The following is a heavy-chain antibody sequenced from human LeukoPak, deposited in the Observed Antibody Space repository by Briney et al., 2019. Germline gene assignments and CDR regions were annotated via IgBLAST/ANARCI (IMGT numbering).Heavy chain of an antibody. Sequence: GGSLRLSCTASGFTFSIYAMSWVRQAPGKGLEWVSAITGSGGHTYYAESVKGRFTISRDNSKNALYLQINSLRAEDTAVYYCAKEWIQLEYYFDYWGQGTLVTVSS. V-gene: IGHV3-23*01. CDR3: AKEWIQLEYYFDY. D-gene: IGHD5-18*01. CDR1: GFTFSIYA. J-gene: IGHJ4*02. CDR2: ITGSGGHT.